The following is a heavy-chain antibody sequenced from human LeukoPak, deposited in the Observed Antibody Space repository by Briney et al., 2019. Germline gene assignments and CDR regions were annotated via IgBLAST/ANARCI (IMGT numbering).Heavy chain of an antibody. Sequence: PGGSLRLSCAASGFTFSSYGMHWVRQAPGKGLEWVAVIWYDGSNKYYADSVKGRFTISRDNSKNTLYLQMNSLRAEDTAVYYCARETEWLVPVFDYWGQGTLVTVSS. J-gene: IGHJ4*02. D-gene: IGHD6-19*01. CDR2: IWYDGSNK. CDR1: GFTFSSYG. CDR3: ARETEWLVPVFDY. V-gene: IGHV3-33*01.